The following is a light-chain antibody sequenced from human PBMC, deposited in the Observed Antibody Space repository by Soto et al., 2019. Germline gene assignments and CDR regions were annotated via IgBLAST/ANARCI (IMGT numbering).Light chain of an antibody. J-gene: IGKJ5*01. CDR2: GAS. Sequence: EIVMTQSPATLSVSPGDRATLSCRASESVTSSLAWYQQRPGQAPRLLIYGASTRATGVPARFSGSGSGTEFTLTISSLQSEDFALYYCQQYNNWPITFGQGTRLEIK. CDR3: QQYNNWPIT. V-gene: IGKV3-15*01. CDR1: ESVTSS.